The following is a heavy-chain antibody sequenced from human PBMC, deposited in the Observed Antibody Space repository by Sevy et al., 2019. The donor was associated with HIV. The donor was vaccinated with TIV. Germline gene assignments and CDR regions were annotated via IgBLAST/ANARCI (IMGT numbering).Heavy chain of an antibody. CDR2: ISGSGDST. J-gene: IGHJ5*02. CDR1: GFTFSDYA. V-gene: IGHV3-23*01. Sequence: GGSLRLSCAASGFTFSDYAMTWVRQAPGKGLDWVSVISGSGDSTFYADSVKGRFIISRDNSKNTLSLQMNSLRAEDTAIYYCAKDVDGWFDPWGQGTLVTVSS. CDR3: AKDVDGWFDP.